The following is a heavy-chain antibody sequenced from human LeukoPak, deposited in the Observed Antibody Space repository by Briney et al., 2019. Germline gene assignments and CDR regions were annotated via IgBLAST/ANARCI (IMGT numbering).Heavy chain of an antibody. CDR1: GFTFSSYS. CDR3: ARADSIFARGWFDP. J-gene: IGHJ5*02. CDR2: ISSSSSYI. Sequence: GGSLRLSCAAFGFTFSSYSMNWVRQAPGKGLEWVSSISSSSSYIYYADSVKGRFTISRDNAKNSLYLQMNSLTAADTAVYYCARADSIFARGWFDPWGQGTLVIVSS. V-gene: IGHV3-21*04. D-gene: IGHD4-11*01.